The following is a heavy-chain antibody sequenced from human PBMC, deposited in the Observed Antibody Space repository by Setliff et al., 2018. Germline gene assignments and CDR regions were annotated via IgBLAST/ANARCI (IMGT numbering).Heavy chain of an antibody. D-gene: IGHD6-19*01. J-gene: IGHJ3*02. CDR3: AKGGRAVAGGAFDI. Sequence: GGSLRLSCAASGFTFSSYAMYWVRQAPGKGLEWVAVISYDGSNKYYADSVKGRFTISRDNSKNTLYLQMNSLRAEDTAVYYCAKGGRAVAGGAFDIWGQGTMVTVS. CDR2: ISYDGSNK. V-gene: IGHV3-30*04. CDR1: GFTFSSYA.